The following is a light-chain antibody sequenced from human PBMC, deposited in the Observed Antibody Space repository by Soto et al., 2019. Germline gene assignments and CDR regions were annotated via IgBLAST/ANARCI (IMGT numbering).Light chain of an antibody. CDR2: GAS. Sequence: EIVMTQSPAILSVSPGERATLSCRASQTVASNLAWYQQKPGQAPRLPIHGASTRATGVSARFSGSGSGTEFTLTISSLQSEDFAVSYCQQYHNWPPQYTFGQGTKLQIK. CDR1: QTVASN. CDR3: QQYHNWPPQYT. V-gene: IGKV3-15*01. J-gene: IGKJ2*01.